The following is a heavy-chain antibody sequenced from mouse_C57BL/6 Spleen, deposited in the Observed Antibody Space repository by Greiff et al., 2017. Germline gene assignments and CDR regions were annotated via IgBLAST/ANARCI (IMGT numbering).Heavy chain of an antibody. CDR1: GYTFTSYT. V-gene: IGHV1-4*01. J-gene: IGHJ1*03. D-gene: IGHD1-1*01. Sequence: QVHVKQSGAELARPGASVKMSCKASGYTFTSYTMHWVKQRPGQGLEWIGYINPSSGYTKYNQKFKDKATLTADKSSSTAYMQLSSLTSEDSAVYYCARSGSRGDWYFDVWGTGTTVTVSS. CDR3: ARSGSRGDWYFDV. CDR2: INPSSGYT.